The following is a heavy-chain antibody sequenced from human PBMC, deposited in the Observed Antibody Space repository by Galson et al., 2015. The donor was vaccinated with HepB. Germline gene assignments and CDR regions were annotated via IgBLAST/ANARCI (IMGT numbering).Heavy chain of an antibody. CDR3: ARERSLAAAGIDY. D-gene: IGHD6-13*01. V-gene: IGHV6-1*01. CDR2: TYYRSKWYN. Sequence: CAISGDSVSSNSAAWNRIRQSPSRGLEWLGRTYYRSKWYNDYAVSVKSRISINPDTSKNQFSLQLNSVTPEDTAVYYCARERSLAAAGIDYWGQGTLVTVSS. J-gene: IGHJ4*02. CDR1: GDSVSSNSAA.